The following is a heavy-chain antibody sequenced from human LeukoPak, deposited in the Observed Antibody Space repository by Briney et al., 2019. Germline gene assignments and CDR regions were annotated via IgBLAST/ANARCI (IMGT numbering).Heavy chain of an antibody. CDR3: ARLKIYYYDSSGSLKPDAFDI. CDR1: GGSFSGYY. Sequence: SETLSLTCAVYGGSFSGYYWSWIRQPPGKGLEWIGEINHSGSTNYNPSLKSRVTISVDTSKNQFSLKLSSVTAADTAVYYCARLKIYYYDSSGSLKPDAFDIWGQGTMVTVSS. D-gene: IGHD3-22*01. V-gene: IGHV4-34*01. CDR2: INHSGST. J-gene: IGHJ3*02.